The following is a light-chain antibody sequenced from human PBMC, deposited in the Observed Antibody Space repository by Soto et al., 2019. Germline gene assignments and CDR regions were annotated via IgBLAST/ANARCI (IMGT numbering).Light chain of an antibody. CDR3: QQYYSYPFT. V-gene: IGKV1-8*01. CDR2: AAS. J-gene: IGKJ3*01. CDR1: QGISSY. Sequence: AIRMTQSPSSFSASTGDRVTITCRASQGISSYLAWYQQKPGKAPKLLIYAASTLQSGVPSRFGGSGSGTDFTLTISCLQSEDFVTYYCQQYYSYPFTFGPGTKVDIK.